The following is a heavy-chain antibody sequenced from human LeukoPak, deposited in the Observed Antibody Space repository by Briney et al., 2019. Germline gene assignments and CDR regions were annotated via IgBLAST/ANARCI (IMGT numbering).Heavy chain of an antibody. CDR1: GFTFRSYA. CDR2: ISSNGGST. J-gene: IGHJ4*02. Sequence: PGGSLRLSCSASGFTFRSYAMHWVRQAPGKGLEYVSAISSNGGSTYYADSVKGRFTISRDNSKNTLYLQMSSLRAEDTAMYYCVKGRITMIVGVLGYWGQGTLVTVSS. CDR3: VKGRITMIVGVLGY. V-gene: IGHV3-64D*06. D-gene: IGHD3-22*01.